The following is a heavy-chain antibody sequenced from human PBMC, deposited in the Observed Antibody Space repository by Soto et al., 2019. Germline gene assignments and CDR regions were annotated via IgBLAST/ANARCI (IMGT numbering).Heavy chain of an antibody. V-gene: IGHV4-34*01. D-gene: IGHD3-16*02. J-gene: IGHJ4*02. Sequence: PLETLSLTCAVYGGSFSGYYWSLILQPPGKGLEWIGSIYYSGSTYYNPSLKSRVTISVDTSKNQFSLKLSSVTAADTAVYYCARLLIVARYFDYWGQGTLVTVSS. CDR1: GGSFSGYY. CDR2: IYYSGST. CDR3: ARLLIVARYFDY.